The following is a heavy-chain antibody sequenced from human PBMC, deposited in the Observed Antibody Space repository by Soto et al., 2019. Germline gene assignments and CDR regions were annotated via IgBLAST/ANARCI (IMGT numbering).Heavy chain of an antibody. Sequence: PGGSLRLSCAASGFTFDDYAMHWDRQAPGKGLEWVSGISWNSGSIGYADSVKGRFTISRDNAKNSLYLQMNSLRAEDTALYYCAKDIFTRGYYYGMDVWGQGTTVTVSS. V-gene: IGHV3-9*01. J-gene: IGHJ6*02. CDR1: GFTFDDYA. CDR3: AKDIFTRGYYYGMDV. CDR2: ISWNSGSI.